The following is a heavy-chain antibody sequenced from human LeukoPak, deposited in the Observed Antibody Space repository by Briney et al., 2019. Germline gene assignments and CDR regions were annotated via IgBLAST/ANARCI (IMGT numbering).Heavy chain of an antibody. V-gene: IGHV3-21*01. CDR2: ISSSSSYI. CDR3: ARAGHGTRPYSAGQGAFDI. CDR1: GFTFSSYS. J-gene: IGHJ3*02. Sequence: GGSLRLSCAASGFTFSSYSMNWVRQAPGKGLEWVSSISSSSSYIYYADSVKGRFTISRDNAKNSLYLQMNSLRAEDTAVYYCARAGHGTRPYSAGQGAFDIWGQGTMVTVSS. D-gene: IGHD6-13*01.